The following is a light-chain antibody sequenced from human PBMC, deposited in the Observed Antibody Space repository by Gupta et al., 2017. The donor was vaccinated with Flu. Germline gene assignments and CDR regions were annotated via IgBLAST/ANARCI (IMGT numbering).Light chain of an antibody. CDR1: SRDVGGYNY. CDR3: SSYISSTIYV. Sequence: QSALTQPASVSGSPGQSITISCTGTSRDVGGYNYVSWYQQHPGKAPKLIIYDVSNRPSGVSNRFSGSKSGSTASLTISGLQAEDEADYYCSSYISSTIYVFGIGTKVTVL. V-gene: IGLV2-14*03. J-gene: IGLJ1*01. CDR2: DVS.